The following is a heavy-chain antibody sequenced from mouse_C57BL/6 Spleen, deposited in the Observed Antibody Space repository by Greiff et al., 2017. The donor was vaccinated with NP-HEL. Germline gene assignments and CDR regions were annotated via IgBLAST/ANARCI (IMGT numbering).Heavy chain of an antibody. CDR1: GFTFSDYG. Sequence: EVKLMESGGGLVKPGGSLKLSCAASGFTFSDYGMHWVRQAPEKGLEWVAYSSSGSSTIYFADKVKGRFTISRDNAKNTLFLQMTSLRSEDTAMYYCARSYDGYSWYFDVWGTGTTVTVSS. D-gene: IGHD2-3*01. CDR3: ARSYDGYSWYFDV. J-gene: IGHJ1*03. CDR2: SSSGSSTI. V-gene: IGHV5-17*01.